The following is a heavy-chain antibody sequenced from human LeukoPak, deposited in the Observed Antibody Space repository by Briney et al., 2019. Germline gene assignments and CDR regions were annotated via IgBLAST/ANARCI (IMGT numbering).Heavy chain of an antibody. Sequence: GASVKVSCKASGYTFTNYDINWVRQATGQGLEWVGRMNPNSGNTGYAQKFQGRVTITRNTSISTAYMELSSLRSEDTAVYYCARGHSGRLYDVFDLWGQGTMVTVSS. J-gene: IGHJ3*01. D-gene: IGHD6-19*01. CDR1: GYTFTNYD. CDR2: MNPNSGNT. CDR3: ARGHSGRLYDVFDL. V-gene: IGHV1-8*03.